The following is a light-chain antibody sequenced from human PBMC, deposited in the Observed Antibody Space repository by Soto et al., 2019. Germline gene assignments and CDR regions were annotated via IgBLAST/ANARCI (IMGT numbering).Light chain of an antibody. CDR2: GAS. J-gene: IGKJ4*01. CDR3: QQYIKWLPLT. Sequence: EIVMTQSPATLSVSPGERATLSCRASQSVGSHLAWYQQKPGQAPRLLIYGASTRATGIPARFSGSGSGTEFTLTISSLKSEDSAVYFCQQYIKWLPLTFGGGTKVEIK. V-gene: IGKV3-15*01. CDR1: QSVGSH.